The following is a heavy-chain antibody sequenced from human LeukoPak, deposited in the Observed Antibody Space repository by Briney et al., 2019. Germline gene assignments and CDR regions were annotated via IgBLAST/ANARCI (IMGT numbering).Heavy chain of an antibody. J-gene: IGHJ4*02. V-gene: IGHV1-69*01. CDR1: GGTFSSYV. D-gene: IGHD2-21*02. CDR2: IIPIFGTA. Sequence: ASVKVSCEASGGTFSSYVISWVRQAPGQGLEWMGGIIPIFGTANYAQKFQGRVTITADESTSTAYMELSSLRSEDTAVYYCARASVVVTACFDYWGQGTLVTVSS. CDR3: ARASVVVTACFDY.